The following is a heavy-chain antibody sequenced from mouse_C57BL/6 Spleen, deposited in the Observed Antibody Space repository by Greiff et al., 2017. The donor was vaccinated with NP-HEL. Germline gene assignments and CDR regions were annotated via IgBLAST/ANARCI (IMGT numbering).Heavy chain of an antibody. CDR2: ISYSGST. CDR1: GYSITSGYD. D-gene: IGHD1-1*01. V-gene: IGHV3-1*01. CDR3: AREGYYGSSYYFDY. Sequence: EVQVVESGPGMVKPSQSLSLTCTVTGYSITSGYDWHWIRHFPGNKLEWMGYISYSGSTNYNPSLKSRISITHDTSKNHFFLKLNSVTTEDTATYYCAREGYYGSSYYFDYWGQGTTLTVSS. J-gene: IGHJ2*01.